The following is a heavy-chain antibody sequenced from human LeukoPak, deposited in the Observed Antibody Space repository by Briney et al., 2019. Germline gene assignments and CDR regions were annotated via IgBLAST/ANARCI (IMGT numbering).Heavy chain of an antibody. D-gene: IGHD3-10*01. CDR2: ISGSGGST. V-gene: IGHV3-23*01. Sequence: PGRSLRLSCAASGFTFSSYAMSWVRQAPGKGLEWVSAISGSGGSTYYADSVKGRFTISRDNSKNTLYLQMNSLRAEDTAVYYCAKVRGVITTHFDYWGQGTLVTVSS. CDR3: AKVRGVITTHFDY. J-gene: IGHJ4*02. CDR1: GFTFSSYA.